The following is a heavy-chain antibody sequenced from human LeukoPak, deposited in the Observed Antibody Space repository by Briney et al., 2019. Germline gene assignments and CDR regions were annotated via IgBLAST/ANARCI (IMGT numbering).Heavy chain of an antibody. Sequence: ASVKVSCKASGYTFTSYGISWVRQAPRQGLEWMGWINPNSGGTNYAQKFQGRVTMTRDTSISTAYMELSRLRSDDTAMYYCARDLSNYYDSSGYYYWGQGTLVTVSS. V-gene: IGHV1-2*02. D-gene: IGHD3-22*01. CDR2: INPNSGGT. CDR1: GYTFTSYG. J-gene: IGHJ4*02. CDR3: ARDLSNYYDSSGYYY.